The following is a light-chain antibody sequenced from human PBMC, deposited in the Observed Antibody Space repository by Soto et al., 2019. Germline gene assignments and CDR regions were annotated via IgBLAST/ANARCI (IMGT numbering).Light chain of an antibody. J-gene: IGLJ3*02. CDR3: AAWDDGLNGSWV. CDR2: SNN. Sequence: QSVLTQPPSASGTPGQRVAIACSGSSSNIGSNTVNWYQQLPGTAPKLLLYSNNQRPSGVPDRFSASKSGTSASLAISGLQSEDEADYYCAAWDDGLNGSWVFGGGTKLTVL. CDR1: SSNIGSNT. V-gene: IGLV1-44*01.